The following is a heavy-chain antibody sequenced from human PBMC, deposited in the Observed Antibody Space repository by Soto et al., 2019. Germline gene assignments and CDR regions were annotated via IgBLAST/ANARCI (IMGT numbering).Heavy chain of an antibody. Sequence: SETLSLTCAVYGGSFSGYYWSWIRQPPGKGLEWIGEINHSGSTNYNPSLKSRVTISVDTSKNQFSLKLSSVTAADTAVYYWARPAGYSSGWYLIDVDYWGEGTLVTVS. D-gene: IGHD6-19*01. J-gene: IGHJ4*02. CDR1: GGSFSGYY. CDR3: ARPAGYSSGWYLIDVDY. CDR2: INHSGST. V-gene: IGHV4-34*01.